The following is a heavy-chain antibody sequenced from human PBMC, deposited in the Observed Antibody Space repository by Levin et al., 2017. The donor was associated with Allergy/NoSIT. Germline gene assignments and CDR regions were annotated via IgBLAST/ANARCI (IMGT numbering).Heavy chain of an antibody. V-gene: IGHV3-9*01. J-gene: IGHJ3*02. CDR2: ISWNSGGI. CDR1: GFTLGDYA. CDR3: AKAGGNSDAFDI. Sequence: SLKISCAASGFTLGDYAMHWVRQPPGKSLEWVSSISWNSGGIGYADSVKGRFTISRDNARNSLYLQMNSLRAEDTALYYCAKAGGNSDAFDIWGQGTMVTVSS. D-gene: IGHD6-13*01.